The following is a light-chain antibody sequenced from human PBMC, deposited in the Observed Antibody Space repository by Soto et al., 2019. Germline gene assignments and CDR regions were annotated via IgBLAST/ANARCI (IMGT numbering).Light chain of an antibody. CDR3: QSYDSRLSGPHWV. J-gene: IGLJ3*02. Sequence: QSVLTQPPSVSGAPGQRGTISCTGSSSNIGAGYDVHWYQRLPGTAPKLLIYGNSNRPSGVPDPFSGSESGTSASLGITVLRAEDDTDYYCQSYDSRLSGPHWVFGGGTKLTVL. CDR1: SSNIGAGYD. CDR2: GNS. V-gene: IGLV1-40*01.